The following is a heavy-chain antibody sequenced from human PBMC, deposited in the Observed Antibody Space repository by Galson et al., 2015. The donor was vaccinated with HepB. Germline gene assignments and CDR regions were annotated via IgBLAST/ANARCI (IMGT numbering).Heavy chain of an antibody. CDR2: ISGSSSTI. J-gene: IGHJ6*02. Sequence: SLRLSCAASGFTFSTSSMNWVRQAPGKGLEWVSYISGSSSTIYYADSVMGRFTISRDRAKNSLYLQMNSLRDEDTAVYYCAREGGYYYGSGSSYKRNSDYYYYAMDVWGQGTTVTVSS. V-gene: IGHV3-48*02. CDR3: AREGGYYYGSGSSYKRNSDYYYYAMDV. D-gene: IGHD3-10*01. CDR1: GFTFSTSS.